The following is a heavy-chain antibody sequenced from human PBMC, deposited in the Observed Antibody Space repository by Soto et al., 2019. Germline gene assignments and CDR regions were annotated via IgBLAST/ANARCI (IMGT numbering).Heavy chain of an antibody. Sequence: ASVKVSCKASGYTFTSYGISWVRQAPGQGLEWMGWINPNSGGTNYAQKFQGWVTMTRDTSISTAYMELSRLRSDDTAVYYCARMGEYSNYGPIDYWGQGTLVTVSS. CDR2: INPNSGGT. D-gene: IGHD4-4*01. CDR3: ARMGEYSNYGPIDY. CDR1: GYTFTSYG. V-gene: IGHV1-2*04. J-gene: IGHJ4*02.